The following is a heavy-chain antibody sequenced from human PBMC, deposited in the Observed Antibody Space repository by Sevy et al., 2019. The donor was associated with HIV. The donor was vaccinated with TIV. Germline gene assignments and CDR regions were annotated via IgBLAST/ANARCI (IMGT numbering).Heavy chain of an antibody. CDR1: GFTFSTYS. CDR3: AREGSVVVAGFYYYYGMGV. D-gene: IGHD6-19*01. J-gene: IGHJ6*02. V-gene: IGHV3-48*02. CDR2: ISSSSSTI. Sequence: GGSLRLSCAASGFTFSTYSMNWVRQAPGKGLEWVSYISSSSSTIYYADSVKGRFTISRDNAKNSRYLQMNSLRDEDTAVYYCAREGSVVVAGFYYYYGMGVWGQGTTVTVSS.